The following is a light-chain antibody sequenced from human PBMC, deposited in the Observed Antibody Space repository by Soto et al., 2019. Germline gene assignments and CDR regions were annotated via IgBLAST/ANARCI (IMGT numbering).Light chain of an antibody. CDR2: GAS. J-gene: IGKJ4*01. CDR1: QSVSGSY. CDR3: QQYGSSPLT. V-gene: IGKV3-20*01. Sequence: EIVLTQSPGTLSLSPGERATLSCRASQSVSGSYVAWYQQKPGQAPRLLIYGASSRATGIPDRFSGSGSGTDFSLTISRLEPEDLAVYYCQQYGSSPLTFGGGTKVEIK.